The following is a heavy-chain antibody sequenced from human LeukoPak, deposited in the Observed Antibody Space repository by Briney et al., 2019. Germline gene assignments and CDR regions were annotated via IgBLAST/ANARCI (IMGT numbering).Heavy chain of an antibody. D-gene: IGHD5/OR15-5a*01. J-gene: IGHJ6*02. CDR2: IYYSGST. Sequence: SETLSLTCTVSGGSISSHYWSWIRQPPGKGLEWIGYIYYSGSTNYNPSLKSRVTISVDTSKNQFSLKLSSVTAADTAVYYCARHSTIADYYYGMDVWGQGTTVTVSS. CDR3: ARHSTIADYYYGMDV. CDR1: GGSISSHY. V-gene: IGHV4-59*08.